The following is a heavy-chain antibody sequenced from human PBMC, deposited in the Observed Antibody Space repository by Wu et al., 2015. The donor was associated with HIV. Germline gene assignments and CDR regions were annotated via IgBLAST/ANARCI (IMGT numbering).Heavy chain of an antibody. CDR1: GGSFSNYA. D-gene: IGHD4-17*01. Sequence: QVQLVQSGAEVKKPGSSVKVSCKTSGGSFSNYAMNWVRQAPGQGLEWMGRIIPSFGTANYAQKFQGRVTLTADEFTSTVYMELSSLRSEDTAVYYCARDLGAMGSNSVTTNPFYWYFDLWGRGTWSSSPQ. J-gene: IGHJ2*01. V-gene: IGHV1-69*13. CDR3: ARDLGAMGSNSVTTNPFYWYFDL. CDR2: IIPSFGTA.